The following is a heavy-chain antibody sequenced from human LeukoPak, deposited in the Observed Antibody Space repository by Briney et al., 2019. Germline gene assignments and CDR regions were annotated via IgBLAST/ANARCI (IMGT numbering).Heavy chain of an antibody. D-gene: IGHD3-10*01. CDR3: AKKHYGSGSYYNYFDY. CDR2: ISGSGGST. CDR1: GFAFSGYW. J-gene: IGHJ4*02. V-gene: IGHV3-23*01. Sequence: GGSLRLSCAASGFAFSGYWMNWVRQAPGKGLEWVSAISGSGGSTYYADSVKGRFTISRDNSKNTLYLQMNSLRAEDTAVYYCAKKHYGSGSYYNYFDYWGQGTLVTVSS.